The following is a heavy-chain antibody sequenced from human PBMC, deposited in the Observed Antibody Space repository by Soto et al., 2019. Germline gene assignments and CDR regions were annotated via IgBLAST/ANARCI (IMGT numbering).Heavy chain of an antibody. D-gene: IGHD3-10*01. V-gene: IGHV3-66*01. CDR3: ARDPYGSGRGVGFDY. CDR2: IYSGGST. Sequence: EVQLVESGGGLVQPGGSLRLSCAASGFTVSSNYMSWVRQAPGKGLEWVSVIYSGGSTYYADSVKGRFTISRDNSKNTLYLQMNSLRAEDTAVYYCARDPYGSGRGVGFDYWGQGTLVTVSS. CDR1: GFTVSSNY. J-gene: IGHJ4*02.